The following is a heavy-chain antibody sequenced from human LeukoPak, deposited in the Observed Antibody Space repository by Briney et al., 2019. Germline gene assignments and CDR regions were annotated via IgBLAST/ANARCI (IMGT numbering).Heavy chain of an antibody. V-gene: IGHV1-69*05. Sequence: ASVKVSCKASGGTFISYAISWVRQAPGQGLEWMGRIIPIFGTANYAQKFQGRVTITTDESTSTAYMELSSLRSEDTAVYYCARDRYYYDSSGYPPTWGIGYWGQGTLVTVSS. J-gene: IGHJ4*02. CDR1: GGTFISYA. D-gene: IGHD3-22*01. CDR3: ARDRYYYDSSGYPPTWGIGY. CDR2: IIPIFGTA.